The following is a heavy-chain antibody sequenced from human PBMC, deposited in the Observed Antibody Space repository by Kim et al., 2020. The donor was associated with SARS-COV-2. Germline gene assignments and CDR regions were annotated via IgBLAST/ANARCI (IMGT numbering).Heavy chain of an antibody. CDR2: SRNKANKYTT. D-gene: IGHD5-12*01. Sequence: GGSLRLSCAASGFTLSDHFTNWVRQAPGKGLEWVGRSRNKANKYTTQYAASVKGRFTILRDDSKNSLYLQMNSLETEDTAVYYCSREVAGAFDIWGQGTMVPVSS. CDR3: SREVAGAFDI. V-gene: IGHV3-72*01. CDR1: GFTLSDHF. J-gene: IGHJ3*02.